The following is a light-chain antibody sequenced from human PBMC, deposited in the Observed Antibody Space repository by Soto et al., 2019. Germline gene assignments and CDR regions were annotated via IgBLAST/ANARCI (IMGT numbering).Light chain of an antibody. CDR1: SSDVGGYNY. CDR2: EVS. Sequence: QSALTQPASVSGSPGQSITISCTGTSSDVGGYNYVSWYQQHTGQAPKRMIYEVSNRPSGVSDRFSGSRSGNTASLTISGLQAEDEADYYCTSSTSSSTYVFGTGTKVTVL. J-gene: IGLJ1*01. V-gene: IGLV2-14*01. CDR3: TSSTSSSTYV.